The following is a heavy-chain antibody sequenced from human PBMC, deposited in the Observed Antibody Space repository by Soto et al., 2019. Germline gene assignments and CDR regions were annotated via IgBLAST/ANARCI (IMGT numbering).Heavy chain of an antibody. CDR1: GYTFTGYY. D-gene: IGHD1-26*01. CDR2: INASSGDS. V-gene: IGHV1-2*02. Sequence: QVHLVQSGAEVAKPGASVKVSCKPSGYTFTGYYIHWVRQAPGQGLEWMGWINASSGDSKYAQKFQGRVTMTRDTSISTAYLDLRTLRSDDTAVYYCAREGGSAYGMGVWGQGTAVTVSS. J-gene: IGHJ6*02. CDR3: AREGGSAYGMGV.